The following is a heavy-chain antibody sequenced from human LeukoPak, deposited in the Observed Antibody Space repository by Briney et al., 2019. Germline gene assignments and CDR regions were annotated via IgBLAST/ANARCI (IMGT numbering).Heavy chain of an antibody. J-gene: IGHJ5*02. Sequence: PGRSLRLSCAASGFTFSSYGMHWVRQAPGKGLEWVAVISYDGSNKYYADSVKGRFTISRDNSKNTLYLQMNSLGAEDTAVYYCAKDRLVTALNWFDPWGQGTLVTVSS. V-gene: IGHV3-30*18. CDR3: AKDRLVTALNWFDP. CDR1: GFTFSSYG. CDR2: ISYDGSNK. D-gene: IGHD2-21*02.